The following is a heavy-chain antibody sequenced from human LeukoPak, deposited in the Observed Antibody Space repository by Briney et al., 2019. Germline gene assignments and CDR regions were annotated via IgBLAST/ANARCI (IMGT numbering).Heavy chain of an antibody. Sequence: SETLSLTSAVYSGSFSGYYWSWIRQPPRKGLEWIGEINHSESTNYNPSLKSRVTISVDTSKNQFSLKLSSVTAADTAVYYCARENYYGSGSYYPYYYYGMDVWGQGTTVTVSS. J-gene: IGHJ6*02. D-gene: IGHD3-10*01. CDR1: SGSFSGYY. CDR3: ARENYYGSGSYYPYYYYGMDV. V-gene: IGHV4-34*01. CDR2: INHSEST.